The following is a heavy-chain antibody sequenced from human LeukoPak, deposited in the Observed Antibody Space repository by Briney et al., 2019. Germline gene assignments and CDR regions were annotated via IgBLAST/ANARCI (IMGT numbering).Heavy chain of an antibody. CDR3: ARMYSSSWYS. Sequence: PGGSLRLSCAASGFTFSGYWMSWVRQAPGKGLKWVANIKQDGSATYYVDSVKGRFTISRDNAKNSLYLQMNSLRAEDTAVYYCARMYSSSWYSWGQGTLVTVSS. J-gene: IGHJ4*02. CDR1: GFTFSGYW. D-gene: IGHD6-13*01. CDR2: IKQDGSAT. V-gene: IGHV3-7*01.